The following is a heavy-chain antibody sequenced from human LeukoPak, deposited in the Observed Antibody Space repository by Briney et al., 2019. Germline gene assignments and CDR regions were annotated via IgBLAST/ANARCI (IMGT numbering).Heavy chain of an antibody. CDR3: ALGYCSSTSCYAGQY. J-gene: IGHJ4*02. V-gene: IGHV3-33*01. CDR1: GFTFSSYG. D-gene: IGHD2-2*01. CDR2: IWYDGSNK. Sequence: GRSLRLSCAASGFTFSSYGMHWVRQAPGKGLEWVAVIWYDGSNKYYADSVKGRFTISRDNSKNTLYLQMNSLRAEDTAVYYCALGYCSSTSCYAGQYWGQGTLVTVPS.